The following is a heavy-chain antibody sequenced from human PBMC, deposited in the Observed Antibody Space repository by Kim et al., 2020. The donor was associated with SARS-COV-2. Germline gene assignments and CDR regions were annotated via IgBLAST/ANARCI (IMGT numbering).Heavy chain of an antibody. CDR2: ISYDGSNK. D-gene: IGHD3-9*01. J-gene: IGHJ4*02. CDR1: GFTFSSYA. Sequence: GGSLRLSCAASGFTFSSYAMHWVRQAPGKGLEWVAVISYDGSNKYYADSVKGRFTISRDNSKNTLYLQMNSLRAEDTAVYYCARDTPKLDWLLYYWGQGTLGTVSS. V-gene: IGHV3-30*04. CDR3: ARDTPKLDWLLYY.